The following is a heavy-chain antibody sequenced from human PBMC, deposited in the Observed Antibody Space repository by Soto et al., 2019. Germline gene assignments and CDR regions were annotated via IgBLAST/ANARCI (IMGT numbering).Heavy chain of an antibody. CDR2: INHSGST. D-gene: IGHD4-17*01. CDR1: GGSFSGYY. CDR3: ARRGFYGDYYYYMDV. J-gene: IGHJ6*03. Sequence: SETLSLTCAVYGGSFSGYYWSWIRQPPGKGLEWIGEINHSGSTNYNPSLKSRVTISVDTSKNQFSLKLSSVTAADTAVYYCARRGFYGDYYYYMDVWGKGTTVTVSS. V-gene: IGHV4-34*01.